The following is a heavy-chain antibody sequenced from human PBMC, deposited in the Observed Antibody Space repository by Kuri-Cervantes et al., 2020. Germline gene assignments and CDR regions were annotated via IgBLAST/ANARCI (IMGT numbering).Heavy chain of an antibody. CDR3: ARPKKNGLDKGTIVY. CDR2: IYYSGST. CDR1: GGSISSSSYY. J-gene: IGHJ4*02. Sequence: GSLRLSCTVSGGSISSSSYYWGWIRQPPGKGLEWIGSIYYSGSTYYNPSLKSRVTISVDTSKNQFSLKLSSVTAADTAVYYCARPKKNGLDKGTIVYWGQGTLVTVSS. D-gene: IGHD2-8*01. V-gene: IGHV4-39*01.